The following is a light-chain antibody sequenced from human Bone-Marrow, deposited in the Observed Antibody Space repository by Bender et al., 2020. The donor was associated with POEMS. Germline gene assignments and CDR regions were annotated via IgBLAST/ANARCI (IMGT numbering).Light chain of an antibody. J-gene: IGLJ2*01. CDR2: EGT. CDR1: SSDVGSYSL. CDR3: QSYDSGLSVVV. Sequence: QSALTQPASVSGSPGQSITISCTGTSSDVGSYSLVSWYQQHPGEAPKLLIYEGTKRPSGVSHRFSGSKSGNTASLTISGLQAEEEADYYCQSYDSGLSVVVFGGGTKLTVL. V-gene: IGLV2-23*01.